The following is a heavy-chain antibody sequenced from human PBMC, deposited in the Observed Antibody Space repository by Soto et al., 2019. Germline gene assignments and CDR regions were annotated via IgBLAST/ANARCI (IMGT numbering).Heavy chain of an antibody. CDR2: IYYSGST. CDR1: GCSISSGGYY. J-gene: IGHJ6*02. CDR3: ARDLGLNYGMDV. V-gene: IGHV4-31*03. D-gene: IGHD7-27*01. Sequence: SETLSLTCSFSGCSISSGGYYWSWIRQHPGKGLEWIGYIYYSGSTYYNPSLKSRVTISVDTSKNQFSLKLSSVTAADTAVYYCARDLGLNYGMDVWGQGTTVTVSS.